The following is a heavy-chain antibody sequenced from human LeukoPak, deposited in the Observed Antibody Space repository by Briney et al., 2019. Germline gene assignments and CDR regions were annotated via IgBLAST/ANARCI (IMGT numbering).Heavy chain of an antibody. V-gene: IGHV3-23*01. Sequence: GGSLRLSCAASGFTFSSYAMSWVRQAPGKGLEWVSAISGSGGSTYYADSVKGRFTISRDSSKNTLYPQMNSLRAEDTAVYYCAKDYSRDGYSPFDYWGQGTLVTVSS. J-gene: IGHJ4*02. CDR1: GFTFSSYA. CDR2: ISGSGGST. D-gene: IGHD5-24*01. CDR3: AKDYSRDGYSPFDY.